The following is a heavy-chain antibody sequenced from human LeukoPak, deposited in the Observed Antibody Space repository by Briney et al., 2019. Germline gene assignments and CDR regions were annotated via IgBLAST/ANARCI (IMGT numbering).Heavy chain of an antibody. CDR3: ARGRSMVREYQFDY. V-gene: IGHV1-46*01. CDR2: INPTGGST. J-gene: IGHJ4*02. D-gene: IGHD3-10*01. Sequence: ASVNVSCKASGYTFTSYYMHWVRQAPGRGLEWMGLINPTGGSTGYAQKFQGRVTMTRDMSTSTAYMELSSLRSEDTAVYYCARGRSMVREYQFDYWGQGTLVTVSS. CDR1: GYTFTSYY.